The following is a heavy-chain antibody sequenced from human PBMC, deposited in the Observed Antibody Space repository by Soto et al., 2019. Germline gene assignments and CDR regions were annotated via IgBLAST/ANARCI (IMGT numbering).Heavy chain of an antibody. CDR1: GYSISSGYY. V-gene: IGHV4-38-2*01. CDR2: IYHSGST. Sequence: KPSETLSLTCAVSGYSISSGYYWGWIRQPPGKGLEWIGSIYHSGSTYYNPSLKSRVTISVDTSKNQFSLKLSSVTAADTAVYYCARDSVAAGNYYYYGMDVWGQGTTVTVSS. CDR3: ARDSVAAGNYYYYGMDV. J-gene: IGHJ6*02. D-gene: IGHD2-15*01.